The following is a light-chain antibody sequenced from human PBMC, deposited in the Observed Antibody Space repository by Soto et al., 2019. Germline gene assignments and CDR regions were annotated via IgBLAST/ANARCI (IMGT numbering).Light chain of an antibody. V-gene: IGKV3-11*01. J-gene: IGKJ4*01. CDR3: QQRSNWPPVT. Sequence: EIVLTQSPATLSLSPGERATLSCRASQSVSSYLAWYQQKPGQAPRLLIYDASNRATGIPARFSGSGSGTDLTLTISSLEPEDFASYYCQQRSNWPPVTFGGGTKVEIK. CDR2: DAS. CDR1: QSVSSY.